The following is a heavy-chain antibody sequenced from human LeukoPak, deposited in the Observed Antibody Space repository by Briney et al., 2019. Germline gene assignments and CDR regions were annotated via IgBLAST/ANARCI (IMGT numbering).Heavy chain of an antibody. CDR3: ARSVYDSSGYRFAFDI. CDR1: GGSISSGVYY. J-gene: IGHJ3*02. V-gene: IGHV4-31*03. D-gene: IGHD3-22*01. CDR2: IYYSGST. Sequence: SETLSLTCTVSGGSISSGVYYWSWIRQHPGKGLEWIGYIYYSGSTYYNPSLKSRVTISVDTSKNQFSLKLSSVTAADTAVYYCARSVYDSSGYRFAFDIWGQGTMVTVSS.